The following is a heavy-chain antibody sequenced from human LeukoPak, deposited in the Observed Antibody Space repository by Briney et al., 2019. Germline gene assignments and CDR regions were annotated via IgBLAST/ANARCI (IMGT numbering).Heavy chain of an antibody. CDR2: IYHSGST. Sequence: SETLSLTCTVSGGSISSGGYYWSWIRQPPGKGLEWIGYIYHSGSTYYNPSLKSRVTISVDRSKNQFSLKLSSVTAADTAVYYCAGDDRSYGTFDIWGQGTMVTVSS. CDR1: GGSISSGGYY. CDR3: AGDDRSYGTFDI. D-gene: IGHD1-26*01. J-gene: IGHJ3*02. V-gene: IGHV4-30-2*01.